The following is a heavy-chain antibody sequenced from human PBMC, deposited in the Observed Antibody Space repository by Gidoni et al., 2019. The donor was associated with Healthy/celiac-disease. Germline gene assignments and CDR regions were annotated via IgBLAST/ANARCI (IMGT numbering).Heavy chain of an antibody. CDR1: GGSISSSRYY. Sequence: QLQLQESGPGLVKPSETLSLTCPVSGGSISSSRYYWGWIRQPPGKGLEWIGRIYYSGSTYYNPSLKSRVTISVDTSKNQFSLKLSSVTAADTAVYYCARHYPEGWFDPWGQGTLVTVSS. CDR3: ARHYPEGWFDP. J-gene: IGHJ5*02. V-gene: IGHV4-39*01. CDR2: IYYSGST.